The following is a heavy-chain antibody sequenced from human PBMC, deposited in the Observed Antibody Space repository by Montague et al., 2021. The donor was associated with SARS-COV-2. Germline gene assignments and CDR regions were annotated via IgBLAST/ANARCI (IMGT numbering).Heavy chain of an antibody. CDR2: IYYTGTT. CDR1: GGSISSGSYY. CDR3: ARQSKLLWFGELFSPWYFDL. J-gene: IGHJ2*01. V-gene: IGHV4-39*01. D-gene: IGHD3-10*01. Sequence: SETLSLTCTVSGGSISSGSYYWGWIRQPPGKGLEWIGSIYYTGTTYYNPSLKSRVTISVDTSKNQFSLKLSSVTAADTAVYYCARQSKLLWFGELFSPWYFDLWGRGTLVTVSS.